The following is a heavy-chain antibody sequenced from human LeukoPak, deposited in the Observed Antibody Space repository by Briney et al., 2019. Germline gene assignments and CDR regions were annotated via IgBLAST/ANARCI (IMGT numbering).Heavy chain of an antibody. CDR3: ARGVTRYCSSTSCYYFDY. CDR1: GFTFSSFG. D-gene: IGHD2-2*01. V-gene: IGHV3-33*01. CDR2: IWYDGSNK. J-gene: IGHJ4*02. Sequence: GGSLRLSCAASGFTFSSFGMHWVRQAPGKGLEWVAVIWYDGSNKYYADSVKGRFTISRDNSKNTLYLQMNSLRAEDTAVYYCARGVTRYCSSTSCYYFDYWGQGTLVTVSS.